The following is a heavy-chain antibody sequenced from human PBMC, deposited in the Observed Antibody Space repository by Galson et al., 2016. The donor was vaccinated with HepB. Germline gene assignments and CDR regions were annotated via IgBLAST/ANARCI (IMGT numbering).Heavy chain of an antibody. D-gene: IGHD5-18*01. CDR3: ARVSPRGYSYRGHFDY. V-gene: IGHV1-69*13. CDR2: VVPILSTS. Sequence: SVKVSCKASGGTFSSYAISWVRQAPGQGLEWMGGVVPILSTSNYAQRFQGRLTITVDESTSTAYLEMSNLRSEDTAVYYCARVSPRGYSYRGHFDYWGQGTLVTVSS. CDR1: GGTFSSYA. J-gene: IGHJ4*02.